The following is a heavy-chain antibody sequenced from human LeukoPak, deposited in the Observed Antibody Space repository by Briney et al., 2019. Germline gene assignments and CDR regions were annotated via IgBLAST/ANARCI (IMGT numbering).Heavy chain of an antibody. V-gene: IGHV3-23*01. CDR1: GFTFSSYG. Sequence: PGGSLRLSCSASGFTFSSYGMTWVRQAPGMGLEWVSGICIGGAGTYYADSVKGRFTISGDNSKNTLSLQMNTLSADDEAVYYCAKAPSVPGADAHYYFDYWGQGTLVTVSS. CDR2: ICIGGAGT. D-gene: IGHD2-8*02. CDR3: AKAPSVPGADAHYYFDY. J-gene: IGHJ4*02.